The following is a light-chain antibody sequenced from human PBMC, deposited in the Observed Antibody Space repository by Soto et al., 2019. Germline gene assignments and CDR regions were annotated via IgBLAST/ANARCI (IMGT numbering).Light chain of an antibody. V-gene: IGKV3D-15*01. Sequence: TMMTQSPDTLSVSLGERATLSCRASQSLRSSLAWYQQKPGQAPRLLIYDASNRATGIPARFSGSGSGTEFTLTISSLQSEDFAVYFCQQYDNWPRTFGQGTKVDIK. J-gene: IGKJ1*01. CDR2: DAS. CDR1: QSLRSS. CDR3: QQYDNWPRT.